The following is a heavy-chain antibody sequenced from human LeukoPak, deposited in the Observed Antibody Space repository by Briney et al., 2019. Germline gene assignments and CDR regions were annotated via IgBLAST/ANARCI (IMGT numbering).Heavy chain of an antibody. J-gene: IGHJ4*01. D-gene: IGHD6-19*01. CDR2: IYYSGST. V-gene: IGHV4-59*01. Sequence: SETLSLTCTVSGGSISSYYWSWIRQPPGKGLEWIGYIYYSGSTNYNPSLESRVTISVDMSKNQFSLKLSSVTAADTAVYYCAREYSSGWSGAGYWGQEPWSPSPQ. CDR1: GGSISSYY. CDR3: AREYSSGWSGAGY.